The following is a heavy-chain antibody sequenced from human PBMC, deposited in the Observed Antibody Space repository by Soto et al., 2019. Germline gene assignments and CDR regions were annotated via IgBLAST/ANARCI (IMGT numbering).Heavy chain of an antibody. V-gene: IGHV3-21*01. Sequence: PGGSLRLSCAASGFTFSSYSMNWVRQAPGKGLEWVSSISSSSSYIYYADSVKGRFTISRDNAKNSLYLQMNSLRAEDTAVYYCAGDWGYRYYDSRGYSGFDYWGQGTLVTVSS. CDR3: AGDWGYRYYDSRGYSGFDY. CDR1: GFTFSSYS. D-gene: IGHD3-22*01. J-gene: IGHJ4*02. CDR2: ISSSSSYI.